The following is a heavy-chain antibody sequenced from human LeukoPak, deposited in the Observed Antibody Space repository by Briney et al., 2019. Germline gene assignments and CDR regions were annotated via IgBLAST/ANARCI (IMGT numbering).Heavy chain of an antibody. Sequence: GGSLRLSSAASGFSFSTYSFHWVRQAPGKGLEWVSYVSSSRSFIYYADSVKGRFTISRDNAKSSVFLQMNSLRDEDTAVYYCARDGYNSLDYWGQGTLVTVSS. J-gene: IGHJ4*02. V-gene: IGHV3-48*02. D-gene: IGHD5-24*01. CDR1: GFSFSTYS. CDR3: ARDGYNSLDY. CDR2: VSSSRSFI.